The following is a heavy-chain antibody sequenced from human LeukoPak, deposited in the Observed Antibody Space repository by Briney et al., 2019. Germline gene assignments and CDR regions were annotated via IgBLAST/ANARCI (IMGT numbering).Heavy chain of an antibody. Sequence: PSETLSLTCTVSGGSISSYYWSWNRQPPGKGLEWIAYISDIGSINYNPSLKSRVTISLGTSKNQFSLKLSSVTAADTAVYYCAGHHPRNTVDFWGQGTLVTVSS. CDR3: AGHHPRNTVDF. V-gene: IGHV4-59*08. CDR1: GGSISSYY. CDR2: ISDIGSI. J-gene: IGHJ4*02. D-gene: IGHD2/OR15-2a*01.